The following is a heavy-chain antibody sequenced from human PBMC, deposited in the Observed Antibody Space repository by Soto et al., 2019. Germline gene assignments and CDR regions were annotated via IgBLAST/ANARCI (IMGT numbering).Heavy chain of an antibody. J-gene: IGHJ4*02. CDR3: ARGSYYYDGSGYYHY. CDR2: IYYSGST. Sequence: PSETLSLTCAVSGGSIISGGYSWSWIRQSPGKGLEWIGYIYYSGSTYYNPSLKSRVTISVDTSKNQFSLKLSSVTAADTAVYYCARGSYYYDGSGYYHYWGQGTLVTVSS. V-gene: IGHV4-30-2*05. D-gene: IGHD3-22*01. CDR1: GGSIISGGYS.